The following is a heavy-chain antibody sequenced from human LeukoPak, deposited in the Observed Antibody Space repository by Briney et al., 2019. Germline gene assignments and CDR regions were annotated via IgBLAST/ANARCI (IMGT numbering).Heavy chain of an antibody. CDR3: ARGSRDSRGWYHFDY. CDR1: GGSISSSSYY. Sequence: PSETLSLTCTVSGGSISSSSYYWGWIRQPPGKGLEWIGSIYYSGSTYYNPSLKSRVTISVDTSKNQFSLKLSSVTAADTAVYYCARGSRDSRGWYHFDYWGQGTLVTVSS. J-gene: IGHJ4*02. D-gene: IGHD6-19*01. V-gene: IGHV4-39*01. CDR2: IYYSGST.